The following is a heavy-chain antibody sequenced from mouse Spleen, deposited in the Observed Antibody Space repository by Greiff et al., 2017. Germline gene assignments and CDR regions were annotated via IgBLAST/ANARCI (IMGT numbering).Heavy chain of an antibody. D-gene: IGHD1-1*01. CDR1: GFTINDTY. J-gene: IGHJ4*01. V-gene: IGHV14-3*02. CDR2: IDPANGKT. CDR3: AREGYYRGAMDY. Sequence: EVQLQQSGAELVKPGASVKLSCTASGFTINDTYMHWVKQRPEQGLEWIGRIDPANGKTKYDPQLQGKAPQTADTSSKPAYLQLSRLTSEDTAVYYSAREGYYRGAMDYWGQGTSVTVSS.